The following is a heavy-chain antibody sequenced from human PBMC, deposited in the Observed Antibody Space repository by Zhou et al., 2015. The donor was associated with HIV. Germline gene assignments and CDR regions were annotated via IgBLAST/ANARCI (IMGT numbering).Heavy chain of an antibody. CDR1: DVTFNNAY. CDR3: ARASGDFSSSSY. CDR2: IRSKAYGGTT. J-gene: IGHJ4*02. Sequence: EVRLVASGGDLVKPGGSLRLSCAASDVTFNNAYMNWVRQAPGKGLEWVGFIRSKAYGGTTQYAASVKGRFTISRDDSKRIAYLQMNSLKTEDTAVYYCARASGDFSSSSYWGQGTLVTVSS. V-gene: IGHV3-49*04. D-gene: IGHD3-3*01.